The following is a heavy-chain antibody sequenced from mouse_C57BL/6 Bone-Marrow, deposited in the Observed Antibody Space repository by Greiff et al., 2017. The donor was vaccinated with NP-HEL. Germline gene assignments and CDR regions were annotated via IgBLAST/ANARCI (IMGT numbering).Heavy chain of an antibody. Sequence: EVQVVESGGGLVQPGGSMKLSCVASGFTFSNYWMNWVRQSPEKGLEWVAQIRLKSDNYATHYAESVKGRFTISRDDSKSSVYLQMNNLRAEDTGIYYCTRNYYGSSYEWFAYWGQGTLVTVSA. J-gene: IGHJ3*01. CDR1: GFTFSNYW. CDR2: IRLKSDNYAT. V-gene: IGHV6-3*01. CDR3: TRNYYGSSYEWFAY. D-gene: IGHD1-1*01.